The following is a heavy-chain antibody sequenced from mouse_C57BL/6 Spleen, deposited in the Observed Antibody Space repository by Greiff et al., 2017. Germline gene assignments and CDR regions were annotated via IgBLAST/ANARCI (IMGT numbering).Heavy chain of an antibody. D-gene: IGHD1-1*01. V-gene: IGHV5-17*01. CDR3: ARPYYYGSSYDWYFDV. CDR1: GFTFSDYG. CDR2: ISSGSSTI. Sequence: EVKLVESGGGLVKPGGSLKLSCAASGFTFSDYGMHWVRQAPEKGLEWVAYISSGSSTIYYADTVKGRFTISSDNAKNTLFLQMTSLSSEDTAMYYCARPYYYGSSYDWYFDVWGTGTTVTVSS. J-gene: IGHJ1*03.